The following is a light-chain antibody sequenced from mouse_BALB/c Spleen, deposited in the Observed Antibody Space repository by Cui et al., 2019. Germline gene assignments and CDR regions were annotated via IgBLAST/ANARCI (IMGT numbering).Light chain of an antibody. V-gene: IGKV19-93*01. CDR1: HVINKY. J-gene: IGKJ2*01. Sequence: IQMTQSPSSLSASLGGKVTITCKASHVINKYIAWYQHTPGKGPRLLIHYTTSVEPGIPSRFSGSASGRDYSFSISNLVHEESATYYCLQYDNLYTFGGGTKLEIK. CDR2: YTT. CDR3: LQYDNLYT.